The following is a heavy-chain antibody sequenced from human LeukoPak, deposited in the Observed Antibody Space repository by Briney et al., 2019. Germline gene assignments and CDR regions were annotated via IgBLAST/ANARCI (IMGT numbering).Heavy chain of an antibody. D-gene: IGHD3-10*01. CDR2: INHSGST. CDR1: GGSFIGYY. V-gene: IGHV4-34*01. Sequence: PSETLSLTCAVYGGSFIGYYWSWIRQPPGKGLEWIGEINHSGSTNYNPSLKSRVTISVDTSRNQFSLKLSSVTAADTAVYYCARARYGLGSSDFDYWGQGTLVTVSS. J-gene: IGHJ4*02. CDR3: ARARYGLGSSDFDY.